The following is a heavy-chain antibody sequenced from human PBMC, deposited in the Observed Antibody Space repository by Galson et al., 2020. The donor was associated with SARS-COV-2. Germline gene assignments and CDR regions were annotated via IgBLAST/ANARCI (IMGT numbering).Heavy chain of an antibody. CDR3: ARDFEGHYYDSSGYYGYSGLGY. CDR1: GYTFTSYA. V-gene: IGHV7-4-1*02. J-gene: IGHJ4*02. CDR2: INTNTGNP. Sequence: ASVKVSCKASGYTFTSYAMNWVRQAPGQGLEWMGWINTNTGNPTYAQGFSGRFVFSLDTSVSTAYLQISSLKAEDTAVYYCARDFEGHYYDSSGYYGYSGLGYWGQGTRVTVSS. D-gene: IGHD3-22*01.